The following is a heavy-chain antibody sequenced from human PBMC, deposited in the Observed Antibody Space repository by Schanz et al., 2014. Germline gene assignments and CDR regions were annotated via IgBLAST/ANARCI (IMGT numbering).Heavy chain of an antibody. CDR2: ISDSGDST. CDR3: ARGIITMVRGGDVGAFDI. CDR1: GFTFSDYY. V-gene: IGHV3-11*04. Sequence: QVQLVDSGGGLVKPGGSLRLSCAASGFTFSDYYMTWIRQAPGKGLEWVSDISDSGDSTHYADSVKGRFTISRDNAKNSLFLQMNSLSAEDTAVYYCARGIITMVRGGDVGAFDIWGQGTTVTVSS. D-gene: IGHD3-10*01. J-gene: IGHJ3*02.